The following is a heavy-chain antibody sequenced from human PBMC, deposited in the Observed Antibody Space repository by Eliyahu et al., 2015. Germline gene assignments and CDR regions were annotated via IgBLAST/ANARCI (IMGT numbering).Heavy chain of an antibody. D-gene: IGHD2-15*01. V-gene: IGHV5-51*01. CDR3: ARHNGRYCSGGSCYSSPFDY. Sequence: EVQLVQSGAEVKKPGESLKISCKGSGYSFTSYXXXXVRQMPGKGLEWMGIIYPGDSDTRYSPSFQGQVTISADKSISTAYLQWSSLKASDTAMYYCARHNGRYCSGGSCYSSPFDYWGQGTLVTVSS. CDR1: GYSFTSYX. J-gene: IGHJ4*02. CDR2: IYPGDSDT.